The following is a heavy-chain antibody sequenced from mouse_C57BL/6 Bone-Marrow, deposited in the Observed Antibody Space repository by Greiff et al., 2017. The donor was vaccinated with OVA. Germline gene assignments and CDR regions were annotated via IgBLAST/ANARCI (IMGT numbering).Heavy chain of an antibody. CDR1: GFTFSDYY. J-gene: IGHJ2*01. V-gene: IGHV5-12*01. Sequence: EVKLMESGGGLVQPGGSLKLSCAASGFTFSDYYMYWVRQTPEKRLEWVAYISNGGGSTYYPDTVKGRFTISRDNAKNTLYLQMSRLKSEDTAMDYCARQELRGSVDYWGQGTTLTVSS. D-gene: IGHD1-1*01. CDR2: ISNGGGST. CDR3: ARQELRGSVDY.